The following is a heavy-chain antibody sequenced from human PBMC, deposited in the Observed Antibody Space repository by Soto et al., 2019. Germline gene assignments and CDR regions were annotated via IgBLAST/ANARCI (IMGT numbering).Heavy chain of an antibody. CDR3: ARRDPGTSVDY. CDR2: IYRTGST. D-gene: IGHD1-7*01. CDR1: GGSFTGNNW. V-gene: IGHV4-4*02. J-gene: IGHJ4*01. Sequence: SETLSLTCAVSGGSFTGNNWWTWVRQPPGQGLEWIGEIYRTGSTNYNPSLKSRVTISLDKSENQFSLKVTPLTAADTAAYYRARRDPGTSVDYWGHGTLVTVSS.